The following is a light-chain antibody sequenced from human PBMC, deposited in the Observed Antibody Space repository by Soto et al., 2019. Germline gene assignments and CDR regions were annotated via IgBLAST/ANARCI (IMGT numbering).Light chain of an antibody. J-gene: IGKJ4*01. CDR1: QSVSSN. CDR3: QQYNNSLT. CDR2: GAS. V-gene: IGKV3-15*01. Sequence: ETVLTQSPGTLSLSPGERATLSCRASQSVSSNLAWYQQKPGQAPRLLIYGASTRATGIPARFSGSGSGTEFTLTISSLQSEDFAVYYCQQYNNSLTFGGGTKVDIK.